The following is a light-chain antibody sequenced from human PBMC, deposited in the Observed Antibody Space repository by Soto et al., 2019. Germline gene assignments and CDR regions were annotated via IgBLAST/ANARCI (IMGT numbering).Light chain of an antibody. CDR3: QHSYSSPT. CDR2: AAS. V-gene: IGKV1-39*01. J-gene: IGKJ2*01. CDR1: QNIFTY. Sequence: DIQMTQSPSSLSTSVGDRVTITCRASQNIFTYLNWYQQRPGKAPNLLIYAASNLQSGVPSRFSGSGSGTDFTLTISSLQPEDFATYYCQHSYSSPTFGQGTKLDIK.